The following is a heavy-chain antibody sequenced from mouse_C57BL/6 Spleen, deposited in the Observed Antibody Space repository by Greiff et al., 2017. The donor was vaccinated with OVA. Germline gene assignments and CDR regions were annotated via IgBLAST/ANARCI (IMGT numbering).Heavy chain of an antibody. CDR1: GYTFTDYE. Sequence: QVQLKESGAELVRPGASVTLSCKASGYTFTDYEMHWVKQTPVHGLEWIGAIDPETGGTAYNQKFKGKAILTADKSSSTAYMELRSLTSEDSAVYYCTRGGAQATPLAYWGQGTLVTVSA. V-gene: IGHV1-15*01. CDR3: TRGGAQATPLAY. D-gene: IGHD3-2*02. J-gene: IGHJ3*01. CDR2: IDPETGGT.